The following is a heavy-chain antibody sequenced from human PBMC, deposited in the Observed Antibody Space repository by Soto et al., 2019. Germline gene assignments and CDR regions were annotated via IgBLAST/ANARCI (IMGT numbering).Heavy chain of an antibody. D-gene: IGHD3-22*01. CDR3: ARGRYYDSSALYYFDY. CDR1: GGSISSSSYY. CDR2: IYYSGST. V-gene: IGHV4-39*01. Sequence: SETLSLTCTVSGGSISSSSYYWGWIRQPPGKGLEWIGSIYYSGSTYYNPSLKSRVTISVDTSKNQFSLKLSSVTAADTAVYYCARGRYYDSSALYYFDYRGQGTLVTVSS. J-gene: IGHJ4*02.